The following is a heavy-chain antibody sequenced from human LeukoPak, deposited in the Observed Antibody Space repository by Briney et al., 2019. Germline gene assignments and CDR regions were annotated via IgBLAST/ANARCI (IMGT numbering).Heavy chain of an antibody. J-gene: IGHJ5*02. CDR3: ATDGAGFDT. Sequence: LRLSCAASGFTFNDYYMSWIRQAPGKGLEWLSYINIGGTNTHYADSVKGRFTISRDNAKKSLYSEMNNLRAEDTAVYYCATDGAGFDTWGQGVLVTVSS. CDR1: GFTFNDYY. CDR2: INIGGTNT. V-gene: IGHV3-11*01.